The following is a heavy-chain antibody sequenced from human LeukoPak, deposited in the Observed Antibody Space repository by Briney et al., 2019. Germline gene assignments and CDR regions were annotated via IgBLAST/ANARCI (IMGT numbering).Heavy chain of an antibody. CDR2: IIPIFGTA. D-gene: IGHD3-9*01. CDR1: GGTFSSYA. Sequence: ASAKVSCKSSGGTFSSYAISWVRQAPGQGLEWMGGIIPIFGTANYAQKFQGRVTITADESTSTAYMELSSLRSEDTAVYYCARDKGRDFDWLNLSYYYYYYMDVWGKGTTVTISS. V-gene: IGHV1-69*13. CDR3: ARDKGRDFDWLNLSYYYYYYMDV. J-gene: IGHJ6*03.